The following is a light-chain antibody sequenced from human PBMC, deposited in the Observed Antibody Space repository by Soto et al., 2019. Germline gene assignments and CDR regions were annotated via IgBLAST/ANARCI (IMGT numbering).Light chain of an antibody. CDR3: SSYTSSSTRV. J-gene: IGLJ3*02. CDR2: EVT. Sequence: QSALTQPASVSGSPGQSITISCTGTRSDVGGYNFVPWFQQHPGKAPKLIIYEVTNRPSGISNRFSGSKSGNTASLTISGLQAEDEADYYCSSYTSSSTRVFGGGTKLTVL. CDR1: RSDVGGYNF. V-gene: IGLV2-14*01.